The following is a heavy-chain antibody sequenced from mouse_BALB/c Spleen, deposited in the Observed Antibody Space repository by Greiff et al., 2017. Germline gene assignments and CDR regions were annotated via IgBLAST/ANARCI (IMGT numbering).Heavy chain of an antibody. V-gene: IGHV2-9*02. CDR1: GFSLTSYG. Sequence: VKLMESGPGLVAPSQSLSITCTVSGFSLTSYGVHWVRQPPGKGLEWLGVIWAGGSTNYNSALMSRLSISKDNSKSQVFLKMNSLQTDDTAMYYYAREDGYFYAMDYWGQGTSVTVSS. D-gene: IGHD2-3*01. CDR2: IWAGGST. CDR3: AREDGYFYAMDY. J-gene: IGHJ4*01.